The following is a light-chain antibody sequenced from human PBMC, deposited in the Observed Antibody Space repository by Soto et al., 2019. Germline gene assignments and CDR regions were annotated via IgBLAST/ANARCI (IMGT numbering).Light chain of an antibody. CDR3: QSYDSSLSGSYV. CDR1: SSNIGAGYD. Sequence: QSMLTQPPSVSGAPGQRVTISCTGSSSNIGAGYDVHWYQRLPGTAPKVLIYGNNNRPSGVPDRFSGSKSGTSASLAITGLQAEDEADYYGQSYDSSLSGSYVFGTGTKVTVL. J-gene: IGLJ1*01. V-gene: IGLV1-40*01. CDR2: GNN.